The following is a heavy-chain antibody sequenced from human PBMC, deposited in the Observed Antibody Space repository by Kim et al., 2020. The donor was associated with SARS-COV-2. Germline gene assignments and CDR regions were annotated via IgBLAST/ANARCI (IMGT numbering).Heavy chain of an antibody. D-gene: IGHD6-19*01. Sequence: GGSLRLSCVVSGFTFSNARMNWVRQAPGKGLEWVGLIRKSGDGGTTDYAAPVRGRFTVSRDDSTNTLYLQMNSLKIEDTAMYFCTTGYSSAWDWHWGQGT. V-gene: IGHV3-15*07. CDR3: TTGYSSAWDWH. CDR2: IRKSGDGGTT. CDR1: GFTFSNAR. J-gene: IGHJ4*02.